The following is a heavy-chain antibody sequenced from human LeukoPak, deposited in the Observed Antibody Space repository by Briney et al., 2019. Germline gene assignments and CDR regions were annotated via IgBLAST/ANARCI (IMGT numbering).Heavy chain of an antibody. CDR1: GFTFSSYS. CDR2: ISSSSSTI. Sequence: PGGSLRLSCAASGFTFSSYSMNWVRQAPGKGLEWVSYISSSSSTIYYADSVKGRFTISRDNAKNSLYLQMNSLRDEDTAVYYCAIYNYYDSSGYHYFDYWGQGTLVTVSS. J-gene: IGHJ4*02. V-gene: IGHV3-48*02. CDR3: AIYNYYDSSGYHYFDY. D-gene: IGHD3-22*01.